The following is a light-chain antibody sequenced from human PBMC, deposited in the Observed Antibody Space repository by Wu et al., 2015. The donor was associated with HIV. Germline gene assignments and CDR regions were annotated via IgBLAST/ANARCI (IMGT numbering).Light chain of an antibody. CDR2: DAP. V-gene: IGKV3-11*01. CDR3: QQRSDWPPET. CDR1: QNINNY. J-gene: IGKJ2*01. Sequence: EIVLTQSPATLSLSPGESATLSCRASQNINNYLAWYQQKPGQAPRLLIYDAPKRAIGIPARFSGSGSGTAFTLTISSLEPEDFAVYYCQQRSDWPPETFGPGTKLDI.